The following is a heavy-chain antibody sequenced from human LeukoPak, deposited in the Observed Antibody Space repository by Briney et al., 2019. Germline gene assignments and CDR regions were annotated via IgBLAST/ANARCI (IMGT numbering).Heavy chain of an antibody. J-gene: IGHJ4*02. Sequence: PGGSLRLSCAASGFTFSTYGMSWVRQAPGKGVEWVSAISGSGDSTYYADSVKGRFTISRDNSKNTLYLQMNSLRAEDTAVYYCAKTVSYYYGSGSYYKNPFDYWGQGTLVTVSS. CDR2: ISGSGDST. CDR1: GFTFSTYG. D-gene: IGHD3-10*01. V-gene: IGHV3-23*01. CDR3: AKTVSYYYGSGSYYKNPFDY.